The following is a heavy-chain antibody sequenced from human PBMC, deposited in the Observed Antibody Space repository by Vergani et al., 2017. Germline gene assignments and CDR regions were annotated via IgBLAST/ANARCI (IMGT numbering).Heavy chain of an antibody. CDR2: IDPSDSYT. D-gene: IGHD3-22*01. J-gene: IGHJ3*02. CDR3: ARGVRYYYDSSGYDKAHDAFDI. V-gene: IGHV5-10-1*03. CDR1: GYSFTSYW. Sequence: EVQLVQSGAEVKKPGESLRISCKGSGYSFTSYWISWVRQMPGKGLEWMGRIDPSDSYTNYSPSFQGHVNISADKSISTAYLQWSSLKASDTAMYYCARGVRYYYDSSGYDKAHDAFDIWGQGTMVTISS.